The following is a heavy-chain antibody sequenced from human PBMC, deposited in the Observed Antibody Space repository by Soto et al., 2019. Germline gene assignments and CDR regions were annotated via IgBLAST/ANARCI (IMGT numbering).Heavy chain of an antibody. CDR2: INPNSGGT. V-gene: IGHV1-2*04. J-gene: IGHJ5*02. Sequence: QVQLVQSGAEVKKPGASVKVSCKASGYTFTGYYMHWVRQAPGQGLEWMGWINPNSGGTNYAQKFQGWVTRAGDTSISTAYMELSRLRSDDTAVYYWARGGGLWVGGFDPWGQGTLVTVSS. CDR1: GYTFTGYY. D-gene: IGHD3-16*01. CDR3: ARGGGLWVGGFDP.